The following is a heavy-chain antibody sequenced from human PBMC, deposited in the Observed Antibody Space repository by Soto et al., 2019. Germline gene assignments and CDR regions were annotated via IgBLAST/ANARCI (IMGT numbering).Heavy chain of an antibody. Sequence: SGPTLVNPTQTLTLTCTVSGFSLSISGVGVGWIRQPPGKALEWLALIYWDDDERYSPSLKSRLTLTKDTSKNQVVLTMTNMEPVDTATYYCAHFTHPSGRRPHYFDFWGRGTLVTVSS. CDR3: AHFTHPSGRRPHYFDF. CDR2: IYWDDDE. V-gene: IGHV2-5*02. D-gene: IGHD3-10*01. J-gene: IGHJ4*02. CDR1: GFSLSISGVG.